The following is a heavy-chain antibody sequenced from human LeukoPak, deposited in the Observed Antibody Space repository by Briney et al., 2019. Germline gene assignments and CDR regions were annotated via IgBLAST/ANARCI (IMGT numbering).Heavy chain of an antibody. CDR2: IYTSGST. CDR3: ARVRSYYYYMDV. CDR1: GGSFSSYY. V-gene: IGHV4-59*10. D-gene: IGHD3-10*01. Sequence: SETLSLTCAVYGGSFSSYYWSWIRQPAGKGLEWIGRIYTSGSTNYNASLKSRVSMSVDTSKNQFSLKLSSVTAADTAVYYCARVRSYYYYMDVWGKGTTVTVSS. J-gene: IGHJ6*03.